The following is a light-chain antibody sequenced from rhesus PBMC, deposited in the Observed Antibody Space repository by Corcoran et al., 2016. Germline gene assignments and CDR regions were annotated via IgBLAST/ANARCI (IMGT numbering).Light chain of an antibody. V-gene: IGLV2-38*01. Sequence: QSALTQPPSVSKSLGQSVTISCTGTSSDVGGYNYVSWYQQHPGKAPKLLIYEVTKRPSGVSDRFSGSKSGNTASLTISGLQAEDEPDYSCCSYRSGSTYIFGAGTRLTVL. CDR1: SSDVGGYNY. J-gene: IGLJ1*01. CDR3: CSYRSGSTYI. CDR2: EVT.